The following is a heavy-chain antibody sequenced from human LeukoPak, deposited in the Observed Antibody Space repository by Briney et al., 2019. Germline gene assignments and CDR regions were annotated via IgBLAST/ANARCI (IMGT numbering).Heavy chain of an antibody. V-gene: IGHV4-59*01. Sequence: PSETLSLTCTVSGGSISSYHWSWIRQPPGKGLEWIGYIYYSGSTNYNPSLKSRVTISVDTSKNQFSLKLSSVTAADTAVYYCAREYSSRIINSIWFDPWGQGTLVTVSS. CDR3: AREYSSRIINSIWFDP. CDR1: GGSISSYH. D-gene: IGHD6-13*01. J-gene: IGHJ5*02. CDR2: IYYSGST.